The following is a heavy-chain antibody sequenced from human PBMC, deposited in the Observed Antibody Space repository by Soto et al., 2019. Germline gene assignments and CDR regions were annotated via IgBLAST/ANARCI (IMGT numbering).Heavy chain of an antibody. J-gene: IGHJ4*02. CDR3: ARKRRAITTRFDY. CDR2: INHSGST. D-gene: IGHD1-26*01. Sequence: QVQLQQWGAGLLKPSETLSLTCAVYGGSFSGYYWSWIRQPPGKGLEWIGEINHSGSTNYNPSLKSRVTISVDTSKNQFSLKLSSVTAADTAVYYCARKRRAITTRFDYWGQGTLVTVSS. V-gene: IGHV4-34*01. CDR1: GGSFSGYY.